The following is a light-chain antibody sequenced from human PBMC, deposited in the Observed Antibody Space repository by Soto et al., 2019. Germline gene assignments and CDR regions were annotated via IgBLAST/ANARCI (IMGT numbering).Light chain of an antibody. V-gene: IGLV2-14*01. CDR3: CSYTSLSTVV. Sequence: QYVLTQPASVSGSPGQSITISCTGTSSDVGGYNHVSWYQHSPGKAPKLILFAVSDRPSGVSHRFSGSKSGNTASLTISGLQAEDEADYYCCSYTSLSTVVFGGGTQLTVL. CDR2: AVS. CDR1: SSDVGGYNH. J-gene: IGLJ7*01.